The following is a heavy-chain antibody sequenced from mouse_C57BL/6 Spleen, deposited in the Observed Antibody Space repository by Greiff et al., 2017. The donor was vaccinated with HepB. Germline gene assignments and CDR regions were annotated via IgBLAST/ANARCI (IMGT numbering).Heavy chain of an antibody. J-gene: IGHJ1*03. D-gene: IGHD2-2*01. V-gene: IGHV7-3*01. CDR3: ARSSMVTGYFDV. CDR1: GFTFTDYY. Sequence: EVKLMESGGGLVQPGGSLSLSCAASGFTFTDYYMSWVRQPPGKALEWLGFIRNKANGYTTEYSASVKGRFTISRDNSQSILYLQMNALRAEDSATYYCARSSMVTGYFDVWGTGTTVTVSS. CDR2: IRNKANGYTT.